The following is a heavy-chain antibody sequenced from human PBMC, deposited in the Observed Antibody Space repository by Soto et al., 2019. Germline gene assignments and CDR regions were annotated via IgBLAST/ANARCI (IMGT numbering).Heavy chain of an antibody. D-gene: IGHD3-3*01. CDR3: AKDVSGYDFYGMDV. CDR2: ISYDGSNK. CDR1: GFTFSSYG. V-gene: IGHV3-30*18. J-gene: IGHJ6*02. Sequence: GGSLRLSCAASGFTFSSYGMHWVRQAPGKGLEWVAVISYDGSNKYYADSVKGRFTISRDNSKNTLYLQMNSLRAEDTAVYYCAKDVSGYDFYGMDVWDQGTTVTVSS.